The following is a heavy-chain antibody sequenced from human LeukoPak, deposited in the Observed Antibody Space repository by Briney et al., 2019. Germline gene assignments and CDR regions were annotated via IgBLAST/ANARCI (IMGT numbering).Heavy chain of an antibody. CDR3: ARERYSYGTFDY. CDR1: GGTFSSYA. J-gene: IGHJ4*02. V-gene: IGHV1-69*13. Sequence: ASVKVSCKASGGTFSSYAISWVRQAPGQGLEWMGGIIPISGTANYAQKFQGRVTITADESTSTAYMELSSLRSEDTAVYYCARERYSYGTFDYWGQGTLVTVSS. CDR2: IIPISGTA. D-gene: IGHD5-18*01.